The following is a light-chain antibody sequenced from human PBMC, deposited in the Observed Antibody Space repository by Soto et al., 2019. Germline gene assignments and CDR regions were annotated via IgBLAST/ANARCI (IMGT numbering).Light chain of an antibody. CDR1: QSVSSSY. V-gene: IGKV3-20*01. J-gene: IGKJ5*01. Sequence: EIVLTQSPGTLSLSPGERATLSCRASQSVSSSYLAWYQQKPGQAPRLLIYGASSRATGIPDRFSGSGSGTDFTLTISRREPEDFAVYYCQHYGSPPLVTFGQGTRLEIK. CDR2: GAS. CDR3: QHYGSPPLVT.